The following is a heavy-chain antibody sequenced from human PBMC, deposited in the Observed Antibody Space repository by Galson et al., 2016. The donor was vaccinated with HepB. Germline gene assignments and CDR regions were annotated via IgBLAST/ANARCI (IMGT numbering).Heavy chain of an antibody. V-gene: IGHV4-34*01. D-gene: IGHD2-15*01. CDR3: ATGYCSGGSCYSGALDI. CDR1: GGSLSAYY. CDR2: VNHSGAT. Sequence: SETLSLTCTVNGGSLSAYYWNWIRQSPGKGLEWIGEVNHSGATDYNPSLKSRVTISVDTSKKQFSLNRNSVTAADTAVYYCATGYCSGGSCYSGALDIWGQGTMVTVA. J-gene: IGHJ3*02.